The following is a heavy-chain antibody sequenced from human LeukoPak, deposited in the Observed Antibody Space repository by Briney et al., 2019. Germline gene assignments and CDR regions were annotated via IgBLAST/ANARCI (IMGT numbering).Heavy chain of an antibody. CDR3: ARGGYGEYYYDSSGYYLFDY. J-gene: IGHJ4*02. CDR1: GGSVSSGSYY. V-gene: IGHV4-61*01. D-gene: IGHD3-22*01. Sequence: KPSETLSLTCTVSGGSVSSGSYYWSWIRQPPGKGLEWIGYIYYSGSTNYNPSLKSRVTISVDTSTNQFSLKLSSVTAADTAVYYCARGGYGEYYYDSSGYYLFDYWGQGTLVTVSS. CDR2: IYYSGST.